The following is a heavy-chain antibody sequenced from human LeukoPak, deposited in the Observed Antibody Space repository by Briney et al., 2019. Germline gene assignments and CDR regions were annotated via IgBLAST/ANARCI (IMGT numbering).Heavy chain of an antibody. CDR3: VKTLYYYGSGSHYYFDY. D-gene: IGHD3-10*01. J-gene: IGHJ4*02. CDR1: GFTFSSYA. CDR2: ISGSGGST. Sequence: GGSLRLSCAASGFTFSSYAMSWVRQAPGKGLEWVSAISGSGGSTYYADSVKGRFTISRDNSKNTLYLQMSSLRAEDTAVYYCVKTLYYYGSGSHYYFDYWGQGTLVTVSS. V-gene: IGHV3-23*01.